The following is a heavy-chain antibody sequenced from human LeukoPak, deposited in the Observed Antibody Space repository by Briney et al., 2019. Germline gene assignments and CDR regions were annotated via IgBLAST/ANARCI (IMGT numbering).Heavy chain of an antibody. Sequence: ASVKVSCKASGYTFTSYYMHWARQAPGQGLEWMGIINPSGGSTSYAQKFQGRVTMTRDTSTSTVYMELSSLRSEDTAVYYCARVYCSGGSCYSNAFDIWGQGTMVTVSS. CDR1: GYTFTSYY. CDR3: ARVYCSGGSCYSNAFDI. CDR2: INPSGGST. J-gene: IGHJ3*02. D-gene: IGHD2-15*01. V-gene: IGHV1-46*01.